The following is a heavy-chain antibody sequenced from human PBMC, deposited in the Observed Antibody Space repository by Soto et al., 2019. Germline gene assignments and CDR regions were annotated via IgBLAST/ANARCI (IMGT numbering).Heavy chain of an antibody. CDR3: ARGSRNGSYYFDF. CDR1: GFTFSSYS. V-gene: IGHV3-48*02. J-gene: IGHJ4*02. Sequence: EVHLVESGGGLVQPGGSLRLSCAASGFTFSSYSLNWVRQAPGKGLEWVSYITSSGTTVYYADSVRGRFTISMDNGKNSLYLQMNSLRDGDTDVYYFARGSRNGSYYFDFWGLGTVVTVSS. D-gene: IGHD6-13*01. CDR2: ITSSGTTV.